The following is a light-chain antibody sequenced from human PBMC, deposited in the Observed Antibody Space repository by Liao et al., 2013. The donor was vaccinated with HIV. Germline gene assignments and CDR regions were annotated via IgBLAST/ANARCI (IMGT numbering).Light chain of an antibody. Sequence: SYELTQPPSVSVSPGQTARITCSGDALPNQYAYWYQQKPGQAPVLLIYKDSERPSGIPERFSGSSSGTTVTLTISGVQAEDEADYYCQSADSSGTCPVFGGGTKLTV. CDR3: QSADSSGTCPV. V-gene: IGLV3-25*03. J-gene: IGLJ3*02. CDR2: KDS. CDR1: ALPNQY.